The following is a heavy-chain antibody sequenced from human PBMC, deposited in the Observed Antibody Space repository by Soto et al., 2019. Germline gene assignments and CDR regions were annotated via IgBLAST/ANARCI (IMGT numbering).Heavy chain of an antibody. CDR1: GFTFDDYA. Sequence: LRLSCAASGFTFDDYAMHWVRQAPGKGLEWVSGISWNSGSIGYADSVKGRFTISRDNAKNSLYLQMNSLRAEDTALYYCAKGSSSGWYKNWFDPWGQGTLVTVSS. D-gene: IGHD6-19*01. V-gene: IGHV3-9*01. CDR2: ISWNSGSI. CDR3: AKGSSSGWYKNWFDP. J-gene: IGHJ5*02.